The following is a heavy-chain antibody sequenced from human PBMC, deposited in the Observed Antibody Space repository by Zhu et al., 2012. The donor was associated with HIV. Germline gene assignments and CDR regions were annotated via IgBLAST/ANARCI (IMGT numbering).Heavy chain of an antibody. J-gene: IGHJ4*02. CDR2: IYYSGST. V-gene: IGHV4-39*07. CDR1: GGSISSSSYY. D-gene: IGHD6-13*01. Sequence: QVQLQESGPGLVKPSETLSLTCTVSGGSISSSSYYWGWIRQPPGKGLEWIGSIYYSGSTYYNPSLKSRVTISVDTSKNQFSLKLSSVTAADTAVYYCASPILDYSSSWYFDYWGQGTLVTVSS. CDR3: ASPILDYSSSWYFDY.